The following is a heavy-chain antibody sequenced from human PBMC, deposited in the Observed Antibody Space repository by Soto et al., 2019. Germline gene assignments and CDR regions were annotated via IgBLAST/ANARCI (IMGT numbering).Heavy chain of an antibody. Sequence: QVQLQESGPGLVKPSGTLSLTCAVSGGSISSSNWWSWVRQPPGKGLEWIGEIFHSGTSNYNPSLKSRVTISVDNSKNEFSLNLFSVTAADTAVYYCARLGPGPTTVTTGAAFDIWGQGTMVTVSS. J-gene: IGHJ3*02. CDR3: ARLGPGPTTVTTGAAFDI. CDR2: IFHSGTS. CDR1: GGSISSSNW. D-gene: IGHD4-17*01. V-gene: IGHV4-4*02.